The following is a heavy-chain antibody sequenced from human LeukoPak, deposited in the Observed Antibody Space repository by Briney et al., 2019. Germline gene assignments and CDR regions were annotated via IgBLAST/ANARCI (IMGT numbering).Heavy chain of an antibody. Sequence: PGGSLRLSCTASGFTFSSYWMNWVRQAPGKGLEWVAGIKKDGSAKFYVDSVKGQFTISRDNTKNSLYLQMNSLGVEDTAVYYCGRGSGAPDCWGQGTLVTVS. V-gene: IGHV3-7*04. J-gene: IGHJ4*02. CDR3: GRGSGAPDC. D-gene: IGHD2-21*01. CDR2: IKKDGSAK. CDR1: GFTFSSYW.